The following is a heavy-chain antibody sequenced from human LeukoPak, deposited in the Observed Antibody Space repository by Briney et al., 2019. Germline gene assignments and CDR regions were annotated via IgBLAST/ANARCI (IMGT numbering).Heavy chain of an antibody. CDR3: ARGVRYYYDSSGYLSSYYYYYMDV. Sequence: SETLSLTCTVSGYSISTGYYWGWIRQPPGKGLEWIGTIYHSGSTYYNPSLKSRFTISIDTSKNQFSLKLSSVTAADTAVYYCARGVRYYYDSSGYLSSYYYYYMDVWGKGTTVTVSS. J-gene: IGHJ6*03. CDR1: GYSISTGYY. CDR2: IYHSGST. D-gene: IGHD3-22*01. V-gene: IGHV4-38-2*02.